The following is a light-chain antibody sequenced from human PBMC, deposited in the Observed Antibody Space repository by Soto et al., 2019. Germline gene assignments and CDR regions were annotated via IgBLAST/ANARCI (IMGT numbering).Light chain of an antibody. V-gene: IGKV1-12*01. CDR1: QGISSW. CDR3: QKDNSAPLT. J-gene: IGKJ4*01. CDR2: AAS. Sequence: IPMTQSPSTLSQSPGDRATFTCVASQGISSWLAWYQQKPGKAPKLLIYAASSLQSGVPSRFSGSGAGTDFTLTISSLQPEDIATYYCQKDNSAPLTFGGGTKVDIK.